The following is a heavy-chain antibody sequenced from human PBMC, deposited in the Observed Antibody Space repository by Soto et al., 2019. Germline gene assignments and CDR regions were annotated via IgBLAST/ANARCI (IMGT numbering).Heavy chain of an antibody. CDR1: GGSISRYY. Sequence: PSGTLSLTCTVSGGSISRYYWSWIRQPPGKGLEWIGYMYNTGSTVYNPPFKSRVTISVDTSKNQFSLKLNSVTAADTAVYYCARDLWGYCGTDCYPLDVWGQGTTVTVS. J-gene: IGHJ6*02. D-gene: IGHD2-21*02. CDR2: MYNTGST. V-gene: IGHV4-59*01. CDR3: ARDLWGYCGTDCYPLDV.